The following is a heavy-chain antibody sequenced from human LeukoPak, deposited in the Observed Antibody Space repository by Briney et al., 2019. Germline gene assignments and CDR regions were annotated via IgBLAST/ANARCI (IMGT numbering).Heavy chain of an antibody. Sequence: GGSLRLSCAASGFTFNNYAMTWVRQAPGKGLEWVSGISGNGGSTYYADSVKGRFTISRDNSKNTLFLQMNSLRAEDTAIYYCAKDRLNAFRGVNDYWAQETLVTVPS. CDR3: AKDRLNAFRGVNDY. CDR1: GFTFNNYA. V-gene: IGHV3-23*01. D-gene: IGHD3-16*01. CDR2: ISGNGGST. J-gene: IGHJ4*02.